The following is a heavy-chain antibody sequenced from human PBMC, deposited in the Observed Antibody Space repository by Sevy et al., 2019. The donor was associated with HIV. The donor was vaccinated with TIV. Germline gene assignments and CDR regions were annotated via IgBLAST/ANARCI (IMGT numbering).Heavy chain of an antibody. J-gene: IGHJ4*02. CDR2: MSYDGSNE. D-gene: IGHD1-26*01. CDR3: ARVGGTYWYYFDY. CDR1: AFYA. V-gene: IGHV3-30-3*01. Sequence: GGSLRLSCAASAFYAMHWVRQAPGKGLERVAVMSYDGSNEYYADSVKGRFTISRDNSKNTLYLQMNSLRTEDTAGYYCARVGGTYWYYFDYWGQGTLVTVSS.